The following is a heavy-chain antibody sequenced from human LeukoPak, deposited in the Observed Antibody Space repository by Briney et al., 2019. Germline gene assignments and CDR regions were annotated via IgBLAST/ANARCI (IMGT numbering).Heavy chain of an antibody. Sequence: PSETLTLTCTVSGGSFSSGYKYWGWLRQPPGKGREWIGSIYYSGSTYYTPSRKRRITIRENTKRKQFSLNPSSITAADTAMYYSATGAYTRSRFYPCGQGTLVTVSS. D-gene: IGHD2-21*01. CDR3: ATGAYTRSRFYP. V-gene: IGHV4-39*01. CDR1: GGSFSSGYKY. J-gene: IGHJ5*02. CDR2: IYYSGST.